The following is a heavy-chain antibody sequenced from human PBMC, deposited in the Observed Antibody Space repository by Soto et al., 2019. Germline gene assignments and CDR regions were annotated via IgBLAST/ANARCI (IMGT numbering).Heavy chain of an antibody. CDR3: AKDTKEL. CDR2: LSGDGDSK. D-gene: IGHD3-10*01. J-gene: IGHJ2*01. Sequence: EVQLLESGGGFVQPGGSLRLSCAASGCTLSNYAMSWVRQGPGKGLEWVSALSGDGDSKYYSDSVKGRFTISRDNSKNTVYLHMNSLRVEDTAVYYCAKDTKELWGRGTLVTVSS. CDR1: GCTLSNYA. V-gene: IGHV3-23*01.